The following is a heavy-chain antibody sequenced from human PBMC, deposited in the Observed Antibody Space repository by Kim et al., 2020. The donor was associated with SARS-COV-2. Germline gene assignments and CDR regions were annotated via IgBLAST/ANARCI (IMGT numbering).Heavy chain of an antibody. Sequence: NPSLKSRVTISVDTSKNQFSLKLSSVTAADTAVYYCARLQWLDYEYYFDYWGQGTLVTVSS. V-gene: IGHV4-31*02. CDR3: ARLQWLDYEYYFDY. J-gene: IGHJ4*02. D-gene: IGHD6-19*01.